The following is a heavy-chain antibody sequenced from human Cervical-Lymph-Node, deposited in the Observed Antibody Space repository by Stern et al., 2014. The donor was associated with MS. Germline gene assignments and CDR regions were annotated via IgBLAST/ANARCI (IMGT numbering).Heavy chain of an antibody. CDR2: INPNSGGT. CDR3: ARQWPVDYYDSSGFDYFDY. Sequence: VQLVESGAEVKKPGASVKVSCKASGYTFTGYYMHWVRQAPGQGLEWMGRINPNSGGTNYAQKFQGRVTMTGDSSISTAYMELTRLKSDDTALYYCARQWPVDYYDSSGFDYFDYWGQGTLVTVSS. V-gene: IGHV1-2*06. D-gene: IGHD3-22*01. CDR1: GYTFTGYY. J-gene: IGHJ4*02.